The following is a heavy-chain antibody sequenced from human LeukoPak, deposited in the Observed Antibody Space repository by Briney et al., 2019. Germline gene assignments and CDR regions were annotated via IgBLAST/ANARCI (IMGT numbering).Heavy chain of an antibody. Sequence: GGSLRLSCAASGFTFSTYSMTWVRQAPGKGLEWVSSISSSSSYIYYADSVMGRFTISRDNAKNSLYLQMNSLRAEDTAVYYCAALTTLTLDYWGQGTLVTVSS. CDR1: GFTFSTYS. CDR2: ISSSSSYI. D-gene: IGHD4-11*01. V-gene: IGHV3-21*01. J-gene: IGHJ4*02. CDR3: AALTTLTLDY.